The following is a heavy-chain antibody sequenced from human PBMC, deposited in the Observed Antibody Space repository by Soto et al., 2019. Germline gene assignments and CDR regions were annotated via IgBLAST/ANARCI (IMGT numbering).Heavy chain of an antibody. J-gene: IGHJ5*02. Sequence: SETLSLTCTVSGGSISSYYWGWIRQPPGKGLEWIGSIYYSGSTYYNPSLKSRVTISVDTSKNQFSLKLSSVTAADTAVYYCERNYTENYYKSTGWSPPGGQGPLVPVPS. CDR2: IYYSGST. D-gene: IGHD3-22*01. CDR3: ERNYTENYYKSTGWSPP. CDR1: GGSISSYY. V-gene: IGHV4-39*07.